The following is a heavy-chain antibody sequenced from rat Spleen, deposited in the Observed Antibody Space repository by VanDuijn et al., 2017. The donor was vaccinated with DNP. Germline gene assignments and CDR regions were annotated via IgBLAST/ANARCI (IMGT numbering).Heavy chain of an antibody. V-gene: IGHV5-7*01. Sequence: EVQLVESGGGPVQPGRSLILSCSASGFIFSDHNMAWVRQAPKKGLEWVATISYDGSSTYYRDSVKGRFIISRNTATSTLYLQMDSLRADDTATYYCAGRPPPTRGPFDYWGQGIMVTVSS. CDR2: ISYDGSST. D-gene: IGHD1-4*01. CDR3: AGRPPPTRGPFDY. J-gene: IGHJ2*01. CDR1: GFIFSDHN.